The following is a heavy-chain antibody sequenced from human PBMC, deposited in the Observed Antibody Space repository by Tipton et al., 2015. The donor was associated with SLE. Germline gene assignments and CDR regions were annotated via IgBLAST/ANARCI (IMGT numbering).Heavy chain of an antibody. CDR2: ISSSSSYI. D-gene: IGHD3-3*01. V-gene: IGHV3-21*01. J-gene: IGHJ6*02. Sequence: SLRLSCAASGFTFSSYSMNWVRQAPGKGLEWVSSISSSSSYIYYADSVKGRFTISRDNAKNSLYLQMNSLRAEDTAVYYCARGAYDFWSGYYSSGYYYGMDVWGQGTTVTVSS. CDR3: ARGAYDFWSGYYSSGYYYGMDV. CDR1: GFTFSSYS.